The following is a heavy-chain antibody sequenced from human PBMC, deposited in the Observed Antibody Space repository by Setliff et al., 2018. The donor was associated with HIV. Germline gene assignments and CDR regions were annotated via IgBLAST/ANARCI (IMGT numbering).Heavy chain of an antibody. J-gene: IGHJ4*02. CDR2: IRYDGTNK. Sequence: GGSLRLSCAASGFTFSSYGMHWVRQAPGKGLEWVAFIRYDGTNKYYADSVKGRFTISRDNSKNTLYLQMNSLRAEDTAVYYCAKDTFSGRYNFDFWGQGTLVTVSS. CDR1: GFTFSSYG. CDR3: AKDTFSGRYNFDF. D-gene: IGHD1-26*01. V-gene: IGHV3-30*02.